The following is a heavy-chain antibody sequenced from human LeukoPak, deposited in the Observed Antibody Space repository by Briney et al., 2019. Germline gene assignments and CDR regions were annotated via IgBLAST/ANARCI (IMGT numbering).Heavy chain of an antibody. CDR1: GGTFSSYA. V-gene: IGHV1-69*05. CDR3: ARSDYGDRYYFDY. J-gene: IGHJ4*02. D-gene: IGHD4-17*01. CDR2: IIPIFGTA. Sequence: SVKVSCKASGGTFSSYAISWVRQAPGQGLEWMGRIIPIFGTANYAQKFQGRVTITTDESTSTAYMELSSLRSEDTAVYYCARSDYGDRYYFDYRGQGTLVTVSS.